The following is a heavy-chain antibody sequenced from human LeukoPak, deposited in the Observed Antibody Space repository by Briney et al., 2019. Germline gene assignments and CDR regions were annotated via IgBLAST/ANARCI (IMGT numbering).Heavy chain of an antibody. CDR2: IIPILGIA. V-gene: IGHV1-69*04. CDR3: ARAPVMIVVEEYFQH. Sequence: GASVKVSCKASGGTFSSYAISWVRQAPGQGLEWMGRIIPILGIANYAQKFQGRVTITADKSTSTAYMELSSLRSDDTAVYYCARAPVMIVVEEYFQHWGQGTLVTVSS. J-gene: IGHJ1*01. CDR1: GGTFSSYA. D-gene: IGHD3-22*01.